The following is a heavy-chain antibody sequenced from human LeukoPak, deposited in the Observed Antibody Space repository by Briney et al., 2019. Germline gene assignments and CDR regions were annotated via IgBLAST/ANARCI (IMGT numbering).Heavy chain of an antibody. J-gene: IGHJ4*02. CDR3: VRDKDGYNF. CDR2: IDTDGKTT. D-gene: IGHD5-24*01. V-gene: IGHV3-74*01. CDR1: GFTFNTYV. Sequence: PGGSLRLSCAAPGFTFNTYVMHWVRQAPGKGLVWVARIDTDGKTTTYADSVKGRFTISRDNAKNMLYVQMNSLRAEDTAVYYCVRDKDGYNFWGQGTLVSVSS.